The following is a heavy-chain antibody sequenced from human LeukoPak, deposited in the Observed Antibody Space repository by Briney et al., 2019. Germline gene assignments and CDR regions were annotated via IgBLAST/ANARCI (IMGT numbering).Heavy chain of an antibody. CDR3: ARDLGGYNFGNLGY. J-gene: IGHJ4*02. CDR1: GFTFSSYE. V-gene: IGHV3-48*03. D-gene: IGHD5-24*01. Sequence: GGSLRLSCAASGFTFSSYEMNWVRQAPGKGLEWVSHISGSGSNIYYADSVKGRFTISRDNAKNSLYLQMNSLRAKDTGPYYCARDLGGYNFGNLGYWGQGTLVTVSS. CDR2: ISGSGSNI.